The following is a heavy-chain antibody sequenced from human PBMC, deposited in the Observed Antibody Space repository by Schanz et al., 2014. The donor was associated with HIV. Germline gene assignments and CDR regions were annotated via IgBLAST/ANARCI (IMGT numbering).Heavy chain of an antibody. CDR2: IIPIFGTA. V-gene: IGHV1-69*01. D-gene: IGHD2-2*02. Sequence: QVQLVQSGAEVKKPGSSVKVSCTASGGTFSKYAISWVRQAPGQGLEWVGGIIPIFGTANYAPKFQGRVTITADESTSTAFLDLSSLKSEDTAVYFCARDHRLYTNSPRVYTMDVWGQGTAVTVSS. J-gene: IGHJ6*02. CDR1: GGTFSKYA. CDR3: ARDHRLYTNSPRVYTMDV.